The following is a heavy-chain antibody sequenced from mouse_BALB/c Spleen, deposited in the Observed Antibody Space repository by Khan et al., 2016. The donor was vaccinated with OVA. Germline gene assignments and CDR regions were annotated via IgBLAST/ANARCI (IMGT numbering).Heavy chain of an antibody. J-gene: IGHJ3*01. CDR2: ISSGGDYT. CDR3: ADHVTGSCAY. Sequence: EVHLVESGGDLVKPGGSLKLSCAASGFTFSSYSMSWVRQTPDKRLEWVASISSGGDYTYYPDSVKGRFTISRDNAKNTLYLQMSDLKSEDTAMYYCADHVTGSCAYWGQGTLVTVSA. V-gene: IGHV5-6*01. CDR1: GFTFSSYS. D-gene: IGHD4-1*01.